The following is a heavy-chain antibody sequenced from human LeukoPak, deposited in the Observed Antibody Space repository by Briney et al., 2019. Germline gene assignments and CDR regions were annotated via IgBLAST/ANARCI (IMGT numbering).Heavy chain of an antibody. CDR3: ARVGGYYDSSGYLDY. CDR2: IYYSGST. J-gene: IGHJ4*02. Sequence: SETLSLTCTVSGGSISSSSYYWSWIRQPPGKGLEWIGYIYYSGSTNYNPSLKSRVTISVDTSKNQFSLKLSSVTAADTAVYYCARVGGYYDSSGYLDYWGQGTLVTVSS. V-gene: IGHV4-61*01. D-gene: IGHD3-22*01. CDR1: GGSISSSSYY.